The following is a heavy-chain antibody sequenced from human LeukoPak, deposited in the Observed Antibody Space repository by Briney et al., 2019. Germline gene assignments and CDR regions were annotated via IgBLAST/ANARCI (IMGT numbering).Heavy chain of an antibody. V-gene: IGHV3-7*01. CDR1: EFSVGSNY. CDR2: IKQDGSEK. J-gene: IGHJ2*01. CDR3: ARRGAQWLITYWYFDL. D-gene: IGHD6-19*01. Sequence: PGGSLRLSCAASEFSVGSNYMTWVRQAPGKGLEWVANIKQDGSEKYYVDSVKGRFTISRDNAKNSLYLQMNSLRAEDTAVYYCARRGAQWLITYWYFDLWGRGTLVTVSS.